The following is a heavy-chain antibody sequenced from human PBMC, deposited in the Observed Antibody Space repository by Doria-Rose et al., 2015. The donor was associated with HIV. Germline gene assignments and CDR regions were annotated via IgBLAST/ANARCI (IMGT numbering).Heavy chain of an antibody. J-gene: IGHJ4*02. D-gene: IGHD6-19*01. CDR1: GGSVSSGSYY. CDR2: IYTSGNT. CDR3: AREGFSSGSYQVPYFDF. V-gene: IGHV4-61*02. Sequence: PSQTLSLTCTVSGGSVSSGSYYWSWIRQPAGKGLEWIGRIYTSGNTKYNPSLKSRITISIDTSKNQFSLNLSSVTASDTAVYYCAREGFSSGSYQVPYFDFWGQGTLVTVSS.